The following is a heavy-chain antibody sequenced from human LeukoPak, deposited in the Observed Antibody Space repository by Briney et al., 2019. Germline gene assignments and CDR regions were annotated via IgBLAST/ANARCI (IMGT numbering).Heavy chain of an antibody. Sequence: PSETLSLTCAVYGGSFSGYYWSWIRQPPGKGLEWIGEINHSGSTNYNPSLKSRVTISVDTSKNQFSLKLSSVTAADTAVYYCARALRGWDDYWGQGTLVTVSS. V-gene: IGHV4-34*01. J-gene: IGHJ4*02. D-gene: IGHD6-19*01. CDR3: ARALRGWDDY. CDR2: INHSGST. CDR1: GGSFSGYY.